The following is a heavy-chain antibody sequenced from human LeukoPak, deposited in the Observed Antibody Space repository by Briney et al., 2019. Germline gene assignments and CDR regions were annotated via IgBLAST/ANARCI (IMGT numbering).Heavy chain of an antibody. CDR2: MNPNSGNT. D-gene: IGHD3-10*01. CDR1: GYTFTSYD. J-gene: IGHJ6*03. CDR3: ARSPLLWFGDHYYYYMDV. Sequence: ASVKVSCKASGYTFTSYDINWVRQATGQGLEWMGWMNPNSGNTGYAQKFQGRVTITRNTSISTAYMELSSLRSEDTAVYYCARSPLLWFGDHYYYYMDVWGKGTTVTVSS. V-gene: IGHV1-8*03.